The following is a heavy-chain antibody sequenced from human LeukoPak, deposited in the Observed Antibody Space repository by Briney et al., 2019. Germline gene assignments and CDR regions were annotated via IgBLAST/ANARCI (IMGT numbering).Heavy chain of an antibody. CDR2: MNPNRGNT. CDR3: ARRLLWFGEDYLDAFDI. V-gene: IGHV1-8*01. Sequence: GASVKVSCKASGYTFTSYDINWVRQATGQGLEWMGWMNPNRGNTGYAQKFQGRVTMTRNTSISTAYMELSSLRSEDTAVYYCARRLLWFGEDYLDAFDIWGQGTMVTVSS. J-gene: IGHJ3*02. D-gene: IGHD3-10*01. CDR1: GYTFTSYD.